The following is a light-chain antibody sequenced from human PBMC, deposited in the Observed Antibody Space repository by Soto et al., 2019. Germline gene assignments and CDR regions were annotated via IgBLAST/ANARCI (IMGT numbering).Light chain of an antibody. Sequence: EKVMTQSPATLSVSPGERATLSCRASQSVSSNLAWYQQKPGQAPRRLIYGASTRATGIPARFNGSGSGTEFTLTISSLQSEDFAVYYCQQYNNWPPYTFGQGTKLEIK. J-gene: IGKJ2*01. CDR3: QQYNNWPPYT. CDR1: QSVSSN. V-gene: IGKV3-15*01. CDR2: GAS.